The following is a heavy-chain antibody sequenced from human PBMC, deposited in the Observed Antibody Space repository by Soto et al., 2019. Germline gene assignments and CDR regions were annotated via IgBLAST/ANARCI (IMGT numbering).Heavy chain of an antibody. J-gene: IGHJ6*03. D-gene: IGHD3-10*01. CDR2: IYYSGST. CDR3: ARHYRVKGYDRYYYMDV. CDR1: GGSFSGYY. Sequence: PSETLSLTCAVYGGSFSGYYWSWIRQPPGKGLEWIGYIYYSGSTNYNPSLKSRVTISVDTSKNQFSLKLSSVTAADTAVYYCARHYRVKGYDRYYYMDVWGKGTTVTVSS. V-gene: IGHV4-59*08.